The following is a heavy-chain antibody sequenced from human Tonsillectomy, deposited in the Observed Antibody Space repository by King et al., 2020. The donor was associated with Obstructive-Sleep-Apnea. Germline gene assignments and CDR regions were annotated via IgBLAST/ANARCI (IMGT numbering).Heavy chain of an antibody. CDR2: MNPNSGNT. V-gene: IGHV1-8*01. CDR3: ARVGRYGDYFDY. CDR1: GYTITSYD. J-gene: IGHJ4*02. Sequence: VQLVESGAEVKKPGASVKVSCKASGYTITSYDVNWVRQATGHGLEWMGWMNPNSGNTGYEQKFQGRVTMTRNTPISTAYMELSSLRSEDTAVYYCARVGRYGDYFDYWGQGTLVTVSS. D-gene: IGHD4-17*01.